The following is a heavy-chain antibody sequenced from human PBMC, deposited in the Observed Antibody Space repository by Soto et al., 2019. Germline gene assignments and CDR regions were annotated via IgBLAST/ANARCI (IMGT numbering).Heavy chain of an antibody. CDR2: VYYSGST. CDR1: GGSISSGGYH. Sequence: SETLSLTCTVSGGSISSGGYHWSWIRQHPGKGLEWIGYVYYSGSTYYNPSLKSRVSISVDTSKNQFSLKLSSVTAADTAVYYCARVVGYCSGGNCYPDFWGQGTLVTVSS. V-gene: IGHV4-31*03. CDR3: ARVVGYCSGGNCYPDF. J-gene: IGHJ4*02. D-gene: IGHD2-15*01.